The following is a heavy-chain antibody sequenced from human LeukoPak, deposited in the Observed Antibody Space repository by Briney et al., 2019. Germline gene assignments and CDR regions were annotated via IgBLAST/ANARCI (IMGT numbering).Heavy chain of an antibody. CDR3: ARDLAGNFDY. CDR1: GGSISSYY. Sequence: SETLSLTCTVSGGSISSYYWSWLRQPAGKGLEWLGRIYTSGSTNYNPSLKSRVTMSVDTSKNQFSLKLSSVTAADTAVYYCARDLAGNFDYWGQGTLVTVSS. CDR2: IYTSGST. D-gene: IGHD1-26*01. J-gene: IGHJ4*02. V-gene: IGHV4-4*07.